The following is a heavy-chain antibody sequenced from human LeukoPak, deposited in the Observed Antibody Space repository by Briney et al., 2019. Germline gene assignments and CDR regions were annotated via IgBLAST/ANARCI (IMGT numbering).Heavy chain of an antibody. J-gene: IGHJ5*02. Sequence: GESLKISCKGSGYSFTSYWIGWVRQMPGKGLEWMGIIYPGDSDTRYSPSFQGQVTISADKSISTAYLQWSSLKASDTAMYYCARLRGGVLRFLEWLPSPGFDPWGQGTLVTVSS. CDR2: IYPGDSDT. CDR1: GYSFTSYW. CDR3: ARLRGGVLRFLEWLPSPGFDP. D-gene: IGHD3-3*01. V-gene: IGHV5-51*01.